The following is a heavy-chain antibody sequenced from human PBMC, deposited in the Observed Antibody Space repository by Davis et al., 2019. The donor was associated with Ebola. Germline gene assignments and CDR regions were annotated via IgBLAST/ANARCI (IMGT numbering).Heavy chain of an antibody. CDR3: ARLEAVAGLDY. CDR1: GDSISSSGYY. CDR2: IYYSGST. D-gene: IGHD6-19*01. J-gene: IGHJ4*02. V-gene: IGHV4-31*03. Sequence: SETLSLTCTVSGDSISSSGYYWSWIRQHPGRGLEWIGYIYYSGSTYYNPSLKSRVTISVDTSKNQFSLKLSSVTAADTAVYYCARLEAVAGLDYWGQGTLVTVSS.